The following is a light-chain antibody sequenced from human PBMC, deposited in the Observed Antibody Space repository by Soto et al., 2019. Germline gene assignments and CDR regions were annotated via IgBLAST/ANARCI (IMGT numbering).Light chain of an antibody. V-gene: IGKV3D-15*01. CDR2: GAS. Sequence: EIVMTQSPATLSVSPGERATLSCRASQSVSSNLAWYQQKPGQAPRLPIYGASSRATDIPDRFSGSGSGTDFTLTISRLEPEDFAVYYCHQYDSWTFGQGTKWIS. CDR3: HQYDSWT. J-gene: IGKJ1*01. CDR1: QSVSSN.